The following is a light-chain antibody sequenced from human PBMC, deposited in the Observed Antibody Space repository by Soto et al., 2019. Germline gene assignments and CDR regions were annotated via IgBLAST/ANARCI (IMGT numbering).Light chain of an antibody. CDR1: SSEVGGYNY. V-gene: IGLV2-14*03. CDR2: DVS. J-gene: IGLJ1*01. Sequence: QSVLTQPASVSGSPGQSINISCTGTSSEVGGYNYVSWYQHHPGKAPKLLIYDVSNRPSGVSNRFSGSKSDNTASLTISGLQPEDEADYYCSSYTTSNTRQIVFGTGTKVTVL. CDR3: SSYTTSNTRQIV.